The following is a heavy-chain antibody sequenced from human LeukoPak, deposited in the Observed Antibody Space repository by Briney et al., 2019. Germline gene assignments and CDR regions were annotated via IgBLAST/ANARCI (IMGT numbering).Heavy chain of an antibody. J-gene: IGHJ3*02. Sequence: GGSLRLSCAASGFTFSAYGMSWVRQAPGKGLEWVSAISGSGGSTYHADSVKGRFTISRDNSKNTLYLQMNSLRAEDTAVYYCAKDRWTEVDAFDIWGQGTMVTVSS. CDR1: GFTFSAYG. V-gene: IGHV3-23*01. CDR2: ISGSGGST. CDR3: AKDRWTEVDAFDI. D-gene: IGHD1-1*01.